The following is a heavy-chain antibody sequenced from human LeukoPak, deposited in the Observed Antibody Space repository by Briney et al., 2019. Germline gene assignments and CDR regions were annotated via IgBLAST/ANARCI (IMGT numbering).Heavy chain of an antibody. CDR1: GFTFSNYG. CDR3: AKDPLGFCTRATCRYLDS. J-gene: IGHJ4*02. V-gene: IGHV3-30*02. CDR2: IWYDGSNS. D-gene: IGHD2-8*01. Sequence: GGSLRLSCAASGFTFSNYGMHWVRQAPGKGLEWVAFIWYDGSNSYYADSVKGRLTISRDNSENTLFLQMSSLRTEDTAVYYCAKDPLGFCTRATCRYLDSWGQGTLVTVSS.